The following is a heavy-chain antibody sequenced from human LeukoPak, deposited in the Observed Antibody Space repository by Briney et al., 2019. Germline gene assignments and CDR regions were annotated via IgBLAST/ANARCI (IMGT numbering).Heavy chain of an antibody. CDR3: ARQLYSSSWPFDY. CDR1: GYSFTSYW. Sequence: PGESLKISCKGSGYSFTSYWIGWVRQMPGEGLEWMGIIYPGDSDTRYSPSFQGQVTISADKSISTAYLQWSSLKASDTAMYYCARQLYSSSWPFDYWGQGTLVTVSS. V-gene: IGHV5-51*01. D-gene: IGHD6-13*01. J-gene: IGHJ4*02. CDR2: IYPGDSDT.